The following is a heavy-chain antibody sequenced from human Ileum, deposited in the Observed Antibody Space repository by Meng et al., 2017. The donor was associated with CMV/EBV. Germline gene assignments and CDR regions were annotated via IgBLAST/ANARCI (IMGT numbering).Heavy chain of an antibody. Sequence: SETLSLTCTVSGYSISSGYYWGWIRQPPGKGLEWIATIYHTGSTYYNPSLGSRVTMSLDTSKNQFSLNLSSVTAADTAIYYCARDRVNGVSEVDSWGHG. CDR3: ARDRVNGVSEVDS. D-gene: IGHD2-8*01. V-gene: IGHV4-38-2*02. CDR1: GYSISSGYY. CDR2: IYHTGST. J-gene: IGHJ5*01.